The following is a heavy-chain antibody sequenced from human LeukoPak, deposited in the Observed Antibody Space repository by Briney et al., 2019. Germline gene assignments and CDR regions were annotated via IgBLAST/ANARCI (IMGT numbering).Heavy chain of an antibody. V-gene: IGHV3-48*04. CDR3: AREVAVASHDY. CDR1: GFTLSSHH. D-gene: IGHD6-19*01. Sequence: PGGSLRLSCAASGFTLSSHHIHWVRQAPGKGLEWVSYISSGRVTMYYADSVKGRFTISRDNAKNSLYLQMNSLGAEDTAVYYCAREVAVASHDYWGQGTLVTVSS. J-gene: IGHJ4*02. CDR2: ISSGRVTM.